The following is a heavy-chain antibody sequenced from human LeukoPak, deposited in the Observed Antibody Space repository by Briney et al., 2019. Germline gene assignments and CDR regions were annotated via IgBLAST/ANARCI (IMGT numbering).Heavy chain of an antibody. CDR2: IRGKAYGGTT. J-gene: IGHJ4*02. D-gene: IGHD2/OR15-2a*01. CDR3: TRWRVTSMLYS. Sequence: GGSLRLSCTTSGFTFGDHAMAWVRQTPGKGLECVGSIRGKAYGGTTEYAASVKGRFTISRDDSRSIAYLQMNSLKIEDTAVYYCTRWRVTSMLYSWGQGTLVTVSS. V-gene: IGHV3-49*04. CDR1: GFTFGDHA.